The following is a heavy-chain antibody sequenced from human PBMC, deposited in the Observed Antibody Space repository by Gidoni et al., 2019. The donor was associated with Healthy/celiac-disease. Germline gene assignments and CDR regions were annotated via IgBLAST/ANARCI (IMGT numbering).Heavy chain of an antibody. J-gene: IGHJ6*02. V-gene: IGHV1-18*01. CDR3: ARDPVGAAAGLGYYYYGMDV. D-gene: IGHD1-26*01. Sequence: QVQLVQSGAEVKKPGASVKVSCKASGSTFTSYGTSWVRQAPGQGLEWRGWISAYNGNTNYAQKLQGRVTMTTDTSTSTAYMELRSLRSDDTAVYYCARDPVGAAAGLGYYYYGMDVWGQGTTVTVSS. CDR2: ISAYNGNT. CDR1: GSTFTSYG.